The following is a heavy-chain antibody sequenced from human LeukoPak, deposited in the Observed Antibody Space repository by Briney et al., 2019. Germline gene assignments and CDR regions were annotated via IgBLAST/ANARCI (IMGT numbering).Heavy chain of an antibody. V-gene: IGHV1-2*02. CDR3: ARRDYYDSDHLFDP. D-gene: IGHD3-3*01. Sequence: GASVKVSCKASGYTFSDYYLHWVRQAPGQGLEWMGWINPNSGGTSYGQKFQGRVTMTRDTSTSTAYMELRSLRSDDTAVYYCARRDYYDSDHLFDPWGQGTLVTVSS. CDR2: INPNSGGT. J-gene: IGHJ5*02. CDR1: GYTFSDYY.